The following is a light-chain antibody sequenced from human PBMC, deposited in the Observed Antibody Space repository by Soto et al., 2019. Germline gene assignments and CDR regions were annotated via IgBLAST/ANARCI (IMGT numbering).Light chain of an antibody. Sequence: QSALTQPASVSGSLGQSITISCTGTSSDVGGFNYVSWYQQHPGKAPKLMIYEVSNRPSGVSNRFSGSKSGNTASLTISGLQAEDEADYSCSSYTSSSTYVFGSGTKLTVL. V-gene: IGLV2-14*01. CDR3: SSYTSSSTYV. J-gene: IGLJ1*01. CDR1: SSDVGGFNY. CDR2: EVS.